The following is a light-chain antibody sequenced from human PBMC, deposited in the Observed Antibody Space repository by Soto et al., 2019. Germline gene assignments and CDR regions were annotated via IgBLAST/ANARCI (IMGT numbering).Light chain of an antibody. CDR1: QRMSAW. J-gene: IGKJ1*01. CDR3: QQYDTYPWT. V-gene: IGKV1-5*01. CDR2: DAS. Sequence: DIQMTQSPTTLSASVGDRVIITCRASQRMSAWLAWYQQKPGKAPTLLIYDASSLENGVLSRFSGSGSGTDFTLTISSLQPNDFATYYCQQYDTYPWTFGQGTKVEIK.